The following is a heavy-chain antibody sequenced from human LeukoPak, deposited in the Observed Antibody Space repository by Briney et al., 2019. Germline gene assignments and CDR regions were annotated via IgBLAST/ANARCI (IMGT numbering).Heavy chain of an antibody. CDR3: AKGTGYCDSSGYDPFDI. D-gene: IGHD3-22*01. CDR2: IWYDGSNK. Sequence: PGGSLRLSCAASGFTFSSYGMHWVRQAPGKGLEWVAVIWYDGSNKYYADSVKGRFTISRDNSKNTLYLQMNSLRAEDTAVYYCAKGTGYCDSSGYDPFDIWGQGAMVTVSS. J-gene: IGHJ3*02. CDR1: GFTFSSYG. V-gene: IGHV3-33*06.